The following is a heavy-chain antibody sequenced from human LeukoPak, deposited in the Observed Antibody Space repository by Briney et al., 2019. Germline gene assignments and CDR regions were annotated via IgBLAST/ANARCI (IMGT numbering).Heavy chain of an antibody. Sequence: PGGSLRLSCAASGLTFSSYAMSWARQAPGKGLEWVSGISGSGGSTEYADSVKGRFTISRDNSKNTLYLQMNSLSAEDTAVYYCARLIGSVDTAVDYWGQGTLVTVSS. CDR1: GLTFSSYA. V-gene: IGHV3-23*01. D-gene: IGHD5-18*01. CDR2: ISGSGGST. CDR3: ARLIGSVDTAVDY. J-gene: IGHJ4*02.